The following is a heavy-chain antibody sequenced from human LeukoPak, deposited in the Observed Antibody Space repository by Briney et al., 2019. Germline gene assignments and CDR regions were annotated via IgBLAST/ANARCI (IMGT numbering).Heavy chain of an antibody. CDR1: GGSISSYY. CDR3: ARVQGSECYDFWSGYINWFDP. Sequence: TSETLSLTCTVSGGSISSYYWSWIRQPPGKGLEWIGYIYYSGSTNYNPSLKSRVTISVDTSKNQFSLKLSSVTAADTAVYYCARVQGSECYDFWSGYINWFDPWGQGTLVTVSS. CDR2: IYYSGST. J-gene: IGHJ5*02. D-gene: IGHD3-3*01. V-gene: IGHV4-59*01.